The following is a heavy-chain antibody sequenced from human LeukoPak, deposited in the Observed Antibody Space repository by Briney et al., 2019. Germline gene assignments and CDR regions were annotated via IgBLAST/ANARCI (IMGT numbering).Heavy chain of an antibody. CDR3: ARGIAAAGTGSYFDY. Sequence: GASVKVSCKASGYTFTSYGINWVRQATGQGLEWMGWMNPNSGNTGYAQKFQGRVTMTRNTSISTAYMELSSLRSEDTAVYYCARGIAAAGTGSYFDYWGQGTLVTVSS. V-gene: IGHV1-8*02. D-gene: IGHD6-13*01. CDR1: GYTFTSYG. J-gene: IGHJ4*02. CDR2: MNPNSGNT.